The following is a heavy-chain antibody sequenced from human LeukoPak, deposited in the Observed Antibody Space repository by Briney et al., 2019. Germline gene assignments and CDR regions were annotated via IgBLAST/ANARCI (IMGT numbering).Heavy chain of an antibody. CDR2: ISFYKGNT. Sequence: APVKVSCKASGYTFTTYGISWVRQAPGQGLEWMGYISFYKGNTNYAQNFQGRVTMTTDTSASTAYMELRSLTSDDTAIYYCARDLGHGSGSYGDYWGQGTLVTVSS. CDR1: GYTFTTYG. V-gene: IGHV1-18*01. D-gene: IGHD3-10*01. J-gene: IGHJ4*02. CDR3: ARDLGHGSGSYGDY.